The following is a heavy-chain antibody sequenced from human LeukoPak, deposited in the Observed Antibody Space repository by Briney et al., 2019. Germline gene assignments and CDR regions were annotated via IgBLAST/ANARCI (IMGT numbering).Heavy chain of an antibody. D-gene: IGHD6-13*01. CDR2: ISWNSGSI. J-gene: IGHJ1*01. CDR3: AKDLGSWYVGFQH. CDR1: GFTFDDYA. V-gene: IGHV3-9*01. Sequence: GGSLRLSCAASGFTFDDYAMHWVRQAPGKGLEWVSGISWNSGSIGYADSVKGRFTISRDNAKNSLYLQMNSLRAEDTALYYCAKDLGSWYVGFQHWGQGTLVTVSS.